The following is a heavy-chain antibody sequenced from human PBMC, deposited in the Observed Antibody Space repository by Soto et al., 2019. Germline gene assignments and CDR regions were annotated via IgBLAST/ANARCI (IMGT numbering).Heavy chain of an antibody. D-gene: IGHD3-22*01. CDR3: ARDRITMIWDV. J-gene: IGHJ6*02. CDR1: GGSISSGGYY. Sequence: SETLSLTCTVSGGSISSGGYYWSWIRQHPGKGLEWIGYIYYSGSTYYNPSLKSRVTISVDTSKNQFSLKLSSVTAADTAVYYCARDRITMIWDVWGQGTTVNVS. CDR2: IYYSGST. V-gene: IGHV4-31*03.